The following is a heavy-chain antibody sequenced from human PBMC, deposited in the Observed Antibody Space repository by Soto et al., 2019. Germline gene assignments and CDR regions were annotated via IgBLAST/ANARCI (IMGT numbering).Heavy chain of an antibody. D-gene: IGHD3-3*01. J-gene: IGHJ6*02. CDR2: INAGNGNT. CDR3: AREYYDFWSVSGGMDV. V-gene: IGHV1-3*01. Sequence: SVKVSCKASAYTFTSYAMHWVRQAPGQRLEWMGWINAGNGNTKYSQKFQGRVTITRDTSASTACMELSSLRSEDTAVYYCAREYYDFWSVSGGMDVWGQGTTVTGSS. CDR1: AYTFTSYA.